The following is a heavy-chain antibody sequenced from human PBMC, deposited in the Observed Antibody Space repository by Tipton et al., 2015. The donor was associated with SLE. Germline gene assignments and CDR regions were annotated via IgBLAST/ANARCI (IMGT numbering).Heavy chain of an antibody. Sequence: TLSLTCTVSGGSISSSSYYWGWIRQPPGKGLEWIGSIYYSGSTYYNPSLKSRVTISVDTSKNQFSLKLSSVTAADTAVYYCARDGLGYCSSTSCYTADYWGQGTLATVSS. D-gene: IGHD2-2*02. V-gene: IGHV4-39*07. CDR3: ARDGLGYCSSTSCYTADY. CDR2: IYYSGST. J-gene: IGHJ4*02. CDR1: GGSISSSSYY.